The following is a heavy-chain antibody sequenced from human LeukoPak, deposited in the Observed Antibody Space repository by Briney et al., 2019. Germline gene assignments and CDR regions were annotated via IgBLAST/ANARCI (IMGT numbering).Heavy chain of an antibody. V-gene: IGHV4-30-4*01. CDR1: GGSISSGDYY. D-gene: IGHD3-3*01. Sequence: SETLSLICTVSGGSISSGDYYWSWIRQPPGKGLEWIGYIYYSGSTYYNPSLKSRVTISVDTSKNQFSLKLSSLTAADTAVYYCARAPYDFWSGSKFDCWGQGTLVTVSS. CDR3: ARAPYDFWSGSKFDC. J-gene: IGHJ4*02. CDR2: IYYSGST.